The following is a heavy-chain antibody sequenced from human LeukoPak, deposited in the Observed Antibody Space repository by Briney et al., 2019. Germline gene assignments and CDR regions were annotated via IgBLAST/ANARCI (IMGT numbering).Heavy chain of an antibody. CDR3: ASLPIAAAGTPYYYYGMDV. D-gene: IGHD6-13*01. Sequence: SETLSLTCTVSGGSISSYYWSWIRQPPGKGLEWIGYIYYNGSTNYNPSLKSRVTISVDTSKNQFSLKLSSVTAADTAVYYCASLPIAAAGTPYYYYGMDVWGQGTTVTVSS. V-gene: IGHV4-59*08. J-gene: IGHJ6*02. CDR1: GGSISSYY. CDR2: IYYNGST.